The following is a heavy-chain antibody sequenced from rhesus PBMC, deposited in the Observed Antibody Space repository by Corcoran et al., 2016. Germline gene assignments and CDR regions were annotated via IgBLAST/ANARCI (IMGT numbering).Heavy chain of an antibody. J-gene: IGHJ6*01. D-gene: IGHD3-3*01. CDR3: AKRLGDYNIWTGYSYYGLDS. V-gene: IGHV3S5*01. Sequence: EVQLVETGGGLVQPGGSLKLSCAASGFTFNNYGMSWVLQAPGKGLEWFLAINSGGGSTYYADSVKGRFTISRDNSKNTLSLQMNSLRAEDTAVYYCAKRLGDYNIWTGYSYYGLDSWGQGVVVTVSS. CDR2: INSGGGST. CDR1: GFTFNNYG.